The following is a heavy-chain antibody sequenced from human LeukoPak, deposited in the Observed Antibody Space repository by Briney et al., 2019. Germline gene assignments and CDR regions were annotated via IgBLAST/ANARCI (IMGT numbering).Heavy chain of an antibody. Sequence: PGGSLRLSCAASGFTFSSYSMNWVRQAPGKGLEWVSSISSSSSCIYYADSVKGRFTISRDNSKNTLYLQMNSLRAEDTAVYYCARVSRPYYYYYMDVWGKGTTVTISS. V-gene: IGHV3-21*04. J-gene: IGHJ6*03. CDR2: ISSSSSCI. CDR1: GFTFSSYS. CDR3: ARVSRPYYYYYMDV.